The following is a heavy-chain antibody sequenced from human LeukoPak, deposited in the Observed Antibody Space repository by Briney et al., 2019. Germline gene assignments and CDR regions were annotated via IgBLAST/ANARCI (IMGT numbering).Heavy chain of an antibody. V-gene: IGHV1-3*01. J-gene: IGHJ4*02. Sequence: TYSQDFQGRVSITRDTSASVVYMELSSLTSEDTAVYYCARGNDPDHWGQGTLVTVSS. CDR3: ARGNDPDH.